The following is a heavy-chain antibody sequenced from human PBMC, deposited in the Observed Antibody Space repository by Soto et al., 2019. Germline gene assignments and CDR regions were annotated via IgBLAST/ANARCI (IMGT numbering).Heavy chain of an antibody. CDR2: IIPISSTT. V-gene: IGHV1-69*01. CDR3: AKKLGIDPFGSYGLDV. J-gene: IGHJ6*02. CDR1: GGNFITFA. D-gene: IGHD7-27*01. Sequence: QVELVQSGAEVKKPGSSVKVSCKASGGNFITFAISWVRQAPGQGLEWMGEIIPISSTTKSAHKFQDRVTISADGSSCTVHMEPPSLKSEDTAIYFCAKKLGIDPFGSYGLDVWGQGTTVTVSS.